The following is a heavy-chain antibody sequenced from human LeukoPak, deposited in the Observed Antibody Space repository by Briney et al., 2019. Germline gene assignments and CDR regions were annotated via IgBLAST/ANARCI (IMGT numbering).Heavy chain of an antibody. J-gene: IGHJ4*02. Sequence: GSLRLSCAASGFTVSSNYMSWVRQAPGKGLEWVSVIYSGGSTYYADSVKGRFTISRDNPKNTLFLQMNSLRAEDTAVYYCARDLSQSRYCSGGSCYYYWGQGTLVTVSS. V-gene: IGHV3-53*01. D-gene: IGHD2-15*01. CDR1: GFTVSSNY. CDR2: IYSGGST. CDR3: ARDLSQSRYCSGGSCYYY.